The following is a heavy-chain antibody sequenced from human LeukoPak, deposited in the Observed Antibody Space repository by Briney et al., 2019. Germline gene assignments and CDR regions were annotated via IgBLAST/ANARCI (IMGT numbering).Heavy chain of an antibody. D-gene: IGHD2/OR15-2a*01. V-gene: IGHV3-7*01. CDR2: IKQDGSEK. CDR3: ARGGQSNRGVCFF. CDR1: GFTFSNYW. Sequence: GGSLRLSCAASGFTFSNYWMSWVRQAPGKGLEWVANIKQDGSEKYYVDSVKGRFTISRDNAKNSLYLQMNSLSAEDTAVYYCARGGQSNRGVCFFWGQGTLVTVSS. J-gene: IGHJ4*02.